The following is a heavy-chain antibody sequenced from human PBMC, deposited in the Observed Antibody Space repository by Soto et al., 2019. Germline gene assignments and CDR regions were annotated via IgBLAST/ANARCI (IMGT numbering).Heavy chain of an antibody. CDR2: ISNDGSNK. CDR3: ASLGGLLENTFDF. D-gene: IGHD3-16*01. V-gene: IGHV3-30*03. J-gene: IGHJ3*01. Sequence: EGALRLSCAASGFTFSRYGMHWVRQAPGKGLEWVAVISNDGSNKYSTDSVKGRFTISRDNSKNTLYLQMNRLRAEDTAVYFCASLGGLLENTFDFWCKGTMVTVSS. CDR1: GFTFSRYG.